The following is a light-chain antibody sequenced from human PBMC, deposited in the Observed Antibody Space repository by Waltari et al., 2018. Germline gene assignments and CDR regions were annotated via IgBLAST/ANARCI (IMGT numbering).Light chain of an antibody. Sequence: QSVLTQPPSVSAAPGQMVTIPCPGSSSNIGYHYSSWYQQLPGTAPILLIYDNNQRPSGIPDRFSGSKSGTSATLGITGLQTGDEADYYCASYDSDLDDVPFGGGTKLTVL. CDR3: ASYDSDLDDVP. CDR1: SSNIGYHY. V-gene: IGLV1-51*02. J-gene: IGLJ2*01. CDR2: DNN.